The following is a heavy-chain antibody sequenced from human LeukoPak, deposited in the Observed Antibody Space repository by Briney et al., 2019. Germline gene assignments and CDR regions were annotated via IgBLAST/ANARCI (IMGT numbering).Heavy chain of an antibody. CDR1: GFTFSNYY. J-gene: IGHJ1*01. CDR2: ISSTSNYI. V-gene: IGHV3-21*01. Sequence: GGSLRLSCAASGFTFSNYYMNWVRQPPGKGLEWVSSISSTSNYIYYADSLKGRFTISRDNSKNSLSLQMNSLRAEDTAVYYCAVGGLYCTGGNCYSVRYFQHWGQGTLVTVSS. CDR3: AVGGLYCTGGNCYSVRYFQH. D-gene: IGHD2-15*01.